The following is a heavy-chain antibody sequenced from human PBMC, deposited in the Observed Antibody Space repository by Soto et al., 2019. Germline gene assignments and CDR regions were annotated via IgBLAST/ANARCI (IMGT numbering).Heavy chain of an antibody. V-gene: IGHV1-69*06. Sequence: QVQLEQSGAEVKKPGSSVKISCKASGGTLSDHGVSWLRQAPGQGLEWVGGNIPVFNTAKYAPKFQGRVTIAADKPTNIAYMELGSLRSDDTAFYYCARGVYGSGNYYTGPSAFDIWGQGTLVIVSS. J-gene: IGHJ3*02. D-gene: IGHD3-10*01. CDR2: NIPVFNTA. CDR1: GGTLSDHG. CDR3: ARGVYGSGNYYTGPSAFDI.